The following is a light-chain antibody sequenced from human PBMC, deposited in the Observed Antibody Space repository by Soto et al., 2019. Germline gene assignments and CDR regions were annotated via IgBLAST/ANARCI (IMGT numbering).Light chain of an antibody. Sequence: EIVLTQSPGTLSLSPGERATLSCRASQSVDSSFLAWYQHKPGQSPRLLLYATSSRGAGSPDRFSASGSGTDFTLTISRLEPEDSALYYCHQYGRLPRTFGQGTQVEVK. V-gene: IGKV3-20*01. CDR1: QSVDSSF. J-gene: IGKJ1*01. CDR3: HQYGRLPRT. CDR2: ATS.